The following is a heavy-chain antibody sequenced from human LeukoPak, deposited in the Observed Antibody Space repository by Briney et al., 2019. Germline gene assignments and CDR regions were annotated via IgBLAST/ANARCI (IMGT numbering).Heavy chain of an antibody. V-gene: IGHV4-39*07. D-gene: IGHD3-22*01. CDR3: ARGRYYDSSGYRPYYYYYYMDV. Sequence: SETLSLTCTVSGGSISSSSYYWGWIRQPPGKGLEWIGSIYYSGSTYYNPSLKSRVTISVDTSKNQISLKVNSVTAADTAVYYCARGRYYDSSGYRPYYYYYYMDVWGKGTTVTVSS. CDR2: IYYSGST. CDR1: GGSISSSSYY. J-gene: IGHJ6*03.